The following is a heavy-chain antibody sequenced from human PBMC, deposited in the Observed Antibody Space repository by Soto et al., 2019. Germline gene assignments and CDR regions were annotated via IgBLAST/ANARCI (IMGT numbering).Heavy chain of an antibody. V-gene: IGHV5-51*01. J-gene: IGHJ4*02. CDR1: GYSFTSYW. CDR2: IYPGDSDT. Sequence: TGESLKISCKGSGYSFTSYWIGWVRQMPGKGLEWMGIIYPGDSDTRYSPSFQGQVTISADKSISTAYLQWSSLKASDTAMYYCARRRYCSGGSCYDGRVDYWGQGTLVTVSS. CDR3: ARRRYCSGGSCYDGRVDY. D-gene: IGHD2-15*01.